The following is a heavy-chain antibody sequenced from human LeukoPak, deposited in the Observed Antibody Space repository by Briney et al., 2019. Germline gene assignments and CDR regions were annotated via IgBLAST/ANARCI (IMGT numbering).Heavy chain of an antibody. D-gene: IGHD2-21*02. Sequence: PGRSLRLSCAASGFTLDDYAMHWVRQAPGKGLEWVSGISWKSGSIGYADSVKGRFTISRDNAKNLLYLQMNSLRAEDTAVYFCARLSSWVFEIWGQGTMVTVSS. CDR3: ARLSSWVFEI. CDR1: GFTLDDYA. CDR2: ISWKSGSI. J-gene: IGHJ3*02. V-gene: IGHV3-9*01.